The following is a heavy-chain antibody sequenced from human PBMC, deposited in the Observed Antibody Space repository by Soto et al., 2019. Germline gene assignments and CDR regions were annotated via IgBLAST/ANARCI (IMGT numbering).Heavy chain of an antibody. CDR1: GFTFSSYW. D-gene: IGHD1-26*01. CDR3: ARVRPAPKGAPLFDY. CDR2: IKQDGSEK. V-gene: IGHV3-7*03. J-gene: IGHJ4*02. Sequence: QTGGSLRLSCAASGFTFSSYWMSWVRQAPGKGLEWVANIKQDGSEKYYVDSVKGRFTISRDNAKNSLYLQMNSLRAEDTAVYYCARVRPAPKGAPLFDYWGQGTLVTVSS.